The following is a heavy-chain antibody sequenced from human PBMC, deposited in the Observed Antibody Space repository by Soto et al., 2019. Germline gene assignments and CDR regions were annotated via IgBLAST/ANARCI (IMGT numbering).Heavy chain of an antibody. CDR1: GFTVDSYS. CDR2: ISSSSGSI. J-gene: IGHJ4*02. V-gene: IGHV3-48*01. CDR3: ARGFDSGKFYAFES. Sequence: GESLKISCAAAGFTVDSYSINWVRQAPGKGLEWVSYISSSSGSIFYADSVRGRFTISRDNAKNSVFLHLSSLRAEDTAVYYCARGFDSGKFYAFESWGQGTQVTVSS. D-gene: IGHD1-26*01.